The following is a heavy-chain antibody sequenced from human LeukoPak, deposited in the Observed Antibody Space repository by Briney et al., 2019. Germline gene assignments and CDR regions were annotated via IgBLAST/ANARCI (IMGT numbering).Heavy chain of an antibody. D-gene: IGHD5-24*01. CDR3: ARDNSVRDEAWWFNH. CDR1: GYTFIRNF. CDR2: ICPSGGST. V-gene: IGHV1-46*01. Sequence: GGAVTVSCMAFGYTFIRNFMHAVRQAPGQGPEGMGVICPSGGSTTYAQKFQGRVTLTRDMSTSTDYLELSSLRSEDTAVYYCARDNSVRDEAWWFNHWGQGTLVTVSS. J-gene: IGHJ5*02.